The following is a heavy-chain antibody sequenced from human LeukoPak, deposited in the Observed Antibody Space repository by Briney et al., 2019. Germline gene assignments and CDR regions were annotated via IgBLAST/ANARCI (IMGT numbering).Heavy chain of an antibody. CDR1: GFTFSSYA. Sequence: GRSLRLSCAASGFTFSSYAMHWVRQAPGKGLEWVAVISYDGSNKYYADSVKGRFTISRGNSKNTLYLQMNSLRAEDTAVYYCARGELFDYWGQGTLVTVSS. V-gene: IGHV3-30-3*01. D-gene: IGHD3-10*01. J-gene: IGHJ4*02. CDR3: ARGELFDY. CDR2: ISYDGSNK.